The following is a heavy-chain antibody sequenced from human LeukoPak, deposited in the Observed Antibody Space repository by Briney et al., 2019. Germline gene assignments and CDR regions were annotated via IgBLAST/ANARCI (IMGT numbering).Heavy chain of an antibody. CDR2: ISSSSSYI. J-gene: IGHJ4*02. CDR1: GFTFSSYS. V-gene: IGHV3-21*01. D-gene: IGHD3-10*01. Sequence: GGSLRLSCAASGFTFSSYSMNWVRQAPGKGLEWVSSISSSSSYIYYADSVKGRFTISGDNPKNSLYLQMNSLRAEDTAVYYCARVVIMVRGATTQYYFDYWGQGTLVTVSS. CDR3: ARVVIMVRGATTQYYFDY.